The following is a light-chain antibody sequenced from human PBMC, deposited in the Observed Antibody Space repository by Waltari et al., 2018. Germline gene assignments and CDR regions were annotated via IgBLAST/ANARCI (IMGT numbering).Light chain of an antibody. CDR3: QQYVSSPYT. Sequence: DIVLTQSPGTLSLSPGEGATLSCRASQSFSNNYLAWYQQKPGQAPRLLIYHASSSATGIPDRFSGSESGTGFTLTISRLEPEDFAVYYCQQYVSSPYTFGQGTKLEIK. CDR1: QSFSNNY. V-gene: IGKV3-20*01. CDR2: HAS. J-gene: IGKJ2*01.